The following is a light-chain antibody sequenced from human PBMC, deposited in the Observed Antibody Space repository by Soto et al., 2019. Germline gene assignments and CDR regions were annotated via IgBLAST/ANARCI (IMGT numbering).Light chain of an antibody. Sequence: EIVMTQTPATLSVSPGERATVSYRSSQSVGSSLAWYQQEPGQAPRLLIYGASTRATGIPARFTGSGSGTEFTLTISSLQSEDFAVYFCQQYKNWPPITFGQGTRLEIK. J-gene: IGKJ5*01. CDR2: GAS. V-gene: IGKV3-15*01. CDR1: QSVGSS. CDR3: QQYKNWPPIT.